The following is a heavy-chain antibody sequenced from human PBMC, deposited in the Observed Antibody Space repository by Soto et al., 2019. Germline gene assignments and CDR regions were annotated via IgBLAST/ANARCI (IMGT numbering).Heavy chain of an antibody. J-gene: IGHJ6*02. V-gene: IGHV1-2*02. CDR2: INPKFGDT. Sequence: QVQLVQSGAEVKEPGDSVRVSCEASGYTFTAYYIHWVRQAPGQGLEWMGWINPKFGDTTYAQDFKVIVSLTRDMSISTVYMELSRLTSDDTAIYYCARNMDYYYGPGSGNGHGFWGQGTTVTVFS. CDR1: GYTFTAYY. D-gene: IGHD3-10*01. CDR3: ARNMDYYYGPGSGNGHGF.